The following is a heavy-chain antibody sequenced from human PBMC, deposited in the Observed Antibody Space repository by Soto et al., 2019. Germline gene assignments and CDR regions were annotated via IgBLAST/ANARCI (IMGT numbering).Heavy chain of an antibody. CDR2: TRNKANSYTT. CDR3: AIGYSYGQFDY. J-gene: IGHJ4*02. V-gene: IGHV3-72*01. CDR1: GFTFSDHY. Sequence: GGSLRLSCAASGFTFSDHYMDWVRQAPGKGLEWVGRTRNKANSYTTEYAASVKGRFTISRDDSKNSLYLQMNSLKTEDTAVYYCAIGYSYGQFDYWGQGTLVTVSS. D-gene: IGHD5-18*01.